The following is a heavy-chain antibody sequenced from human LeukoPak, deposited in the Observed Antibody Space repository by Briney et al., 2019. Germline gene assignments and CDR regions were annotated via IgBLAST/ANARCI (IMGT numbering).Heavy chain of an antibody. V-gene: IGHV1-18*01. J-gene: IGHJ4*02. CDR1: GYTFSSYG. CDR2: ISPYNGDR. Sequence: ASVTVSCKASGYTFSSYGISWVRQAPGHGLEWMGWISPYNGDRNYAHTFQDRVTMTTDTSTSTAYMELRSVTSDVTAVYYCARVPGTRDFDYWGQGTLVTVSS. CDR3: ARVPGTRDFDY.